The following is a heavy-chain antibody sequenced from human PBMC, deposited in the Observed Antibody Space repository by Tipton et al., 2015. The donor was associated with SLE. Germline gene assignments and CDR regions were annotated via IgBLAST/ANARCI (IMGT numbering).Heavy chain of an antibody. CDR3: AKGRVPGYFYYYYEMDV. CDR2: IGGEGDST. D-gene: IGHD2-2*01. CDR1: GGSLNRWV. Sequence: LSLTCSVYGGSLNRWVWSWVRQAPGKGLEWVSTIGGEGDSTYYADSVKGRFTISRDNSKNTVYLQMNNLRAEDTALYYCAKGRVPGYFYYYYEMDVWGQGTTVTVSS. V-gene: IGHV3-23*01. J-gene: IGHJ6*02.